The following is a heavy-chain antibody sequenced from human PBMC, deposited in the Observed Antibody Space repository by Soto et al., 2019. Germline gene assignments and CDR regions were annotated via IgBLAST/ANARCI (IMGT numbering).Heavy chain of an antibody. V-gene: IGHV3-74*01. Sequence: GGSLRLSCAASGFTFSSYWMHWVRQAPGKGLVWVSRINSDGSSTSYADSVKGRFTISRDNAKNTLYLQMNSLRAEDTAVYYCARGRRTPLGYCSSTSCYYYYYMDVWGKGTTVTVSS. D-gene: IGHD2-2*01. CDR2: INSDGSST. CDR3: ARGRRTPLGYCSSTSCYYYYYMDV. J-gene: IGHJ6*03. CDR1: GFTFSSYW.